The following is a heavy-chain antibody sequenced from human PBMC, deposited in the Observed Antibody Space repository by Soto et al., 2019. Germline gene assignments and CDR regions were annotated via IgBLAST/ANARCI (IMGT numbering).Heavy chain of an antibody. Sequence: ASVKVSCKASGYTFTSYGISWVRQAPGQGLEWMGWISAYNGNTNYAQKLQGRVTMTTDTSTSTAYMELRSLRSDHTAVYYCARDHQTGYYDSSGYYYWGQGTLVTVSS. J-gene: IGHJ4*02. D-gene: IGHD3-22*01. CDR1: GYTFTSYG. CDR2: ISAYNGNT. CDR3: ARDHQTGYYDSSGYYY. V-gene: IGHV1-18*01.